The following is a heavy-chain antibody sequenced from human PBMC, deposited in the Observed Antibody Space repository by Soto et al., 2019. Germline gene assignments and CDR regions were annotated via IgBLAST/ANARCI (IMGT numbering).Heavy chain of an antibody. Sequence: QVQLVQSGAEVKKPGSSVKVSCKASGGTFSSYAISWVRQAPGQGLEWMGGIIPIFGTANYAQKFQGRVTITADESTSTADMELSSLRSEDTAVYYCARDFREQWLVRYSYYGMDVWGQGTTVTVSS. CDR2: IIPIFGTA. V-gene: IGHV1-69*01. CDR3: ARDFREQWLVRYSYYGMDV. D-gene: IGHD6-19*01. CDR1: GGTFSSYA. J-gene: IGHJ6*02.